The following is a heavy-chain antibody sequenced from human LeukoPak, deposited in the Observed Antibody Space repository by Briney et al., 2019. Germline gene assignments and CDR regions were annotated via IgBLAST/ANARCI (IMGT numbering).Heavy chain of an antibody. V-gene: IGHV1-18*01. CDR2: ISAYNGNT. CDR3: ARDRLLWFRELFWNPFDY. D-gene: IGHD3-10*01. J-gene: IGHJ4*02. Sequence: GASVKVSCKASGYTFTCYGISWVRQAPGQGLEWMGWISAYNGNTNYAQKLQGRVTMTTDTSTSTAYMELRSLRSDDTAVYYCARDRLLWFRELFWNPFDYWGQGTLVTVSS. CDR1: GYTFTCYG.